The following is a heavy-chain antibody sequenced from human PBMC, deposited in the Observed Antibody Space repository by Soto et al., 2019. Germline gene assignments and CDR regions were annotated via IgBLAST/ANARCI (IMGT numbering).Heavy chain of an antibody. J-gene: IGHJ4*02. V-gene: IGHV2-5*02. Sequence: QITLKESGPTLVKPTQTLTLTCTYSGFSLSTSGVGVVWIRQPPGKALEWLAVIYWDDDKRYSPSLKSRLTTTKDTSKNQVVLTMTNMDPVDTATYYCAHRGPSAAFDYWGQGTLVTVS. CDR1: GFSLSTSGVG. CDR3: AHRGPSAAFDY. CDR2: IYWDDDK. D-gene: IGHD2-15*01.